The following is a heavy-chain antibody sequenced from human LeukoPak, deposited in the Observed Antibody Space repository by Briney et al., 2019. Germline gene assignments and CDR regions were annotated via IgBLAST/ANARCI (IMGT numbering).Heavy chain of an antibody. Sequence: GGSLRLSCVVSGISLSNYAMTWVRQAPGKGLEWVSYISERGGSTTYADSVKGRFTISRDISLNTLYLQMNNLRGEDTAVYFCAKRGVVIRGILVIGYHQEAYHYDFWGQGVLVTVSS. D-gene: IGHD3-10*01. CDR1: GISLSNYA. CDR2: ISERGGST. V-gene: IGHV3-23*01. J-gene: IGHJ4*02. CDR3: AKRGVVIRGILVIGYHQEAYHYDF.